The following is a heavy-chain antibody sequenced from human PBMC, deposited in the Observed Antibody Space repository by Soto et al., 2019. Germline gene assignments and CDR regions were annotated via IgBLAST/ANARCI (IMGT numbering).Heavy chain of an antibody. D-gene: IGHD4-4*01. V-gene: IGHV3-33*06. J-gene: IGHJ4*02. CDR2: IWYDGSNK. CDR3: AKASEMATITHFDY. Sequence: GGSLRLSCAASGFTFSSYGMHWVRQAPGKGLEWVAVIWYDGSNKYYADSVKGRFTISRDNSKNTLYLQMNSLRAEDTAVYYCAKASEMATITHFDYWGQGTLVTVSS. CDR1: GFTFSSYG.